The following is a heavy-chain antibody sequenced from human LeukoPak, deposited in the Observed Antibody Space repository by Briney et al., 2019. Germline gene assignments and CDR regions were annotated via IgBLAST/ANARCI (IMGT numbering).Heavy chain of an antibody. V-gene: IGHV3-9*03. D-gene: IGHD3-3*01. CDR2: ISWNSGSI. Sequence: GGSRRLSCAASGFTFDDYAMHWVRQAPGKGLEWVSGISWNSGSIGYADSVKGRFTISRDNAKNSLYLQMNSLRAEDMALYYCAKGSGGTASYFDYWGQGTLVTVSS. CDR3: AKGSGGTASYFDY. CDR1: GFTFDDYA. J-gene: IGHJ4*02.